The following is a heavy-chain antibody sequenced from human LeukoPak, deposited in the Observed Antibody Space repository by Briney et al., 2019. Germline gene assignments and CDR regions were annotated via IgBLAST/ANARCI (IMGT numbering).Heavy chain of an antibody. D-gene: IGHD5-18*01. CDR2: INHSGSA. J-gene: IGHJ6*03. CDR1: GGSFSEYY. Sequence: SETLPLTCAVHGGSFSEYYWSWIRQPPAKGLEWMGEINHSGSANYNPSLKSRVSISVDTSKTQFSMKLSSVTAADTAVYYCARTTEGGYTSAYFYYYYMDVWGKGTTVTISS. V-gene: IGHV4-34*01. CDR3: ARTTEGGYTSAYFYYYYMDV.